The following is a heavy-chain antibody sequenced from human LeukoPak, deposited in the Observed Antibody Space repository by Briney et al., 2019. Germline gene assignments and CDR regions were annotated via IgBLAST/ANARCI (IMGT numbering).Heavy chain of an antibody. CDR2: INHSGST. J-gene: IGHJ4*02. CDR1: GGSFSGYY. CDR3: ADGIRYFDWPPPYYFDY. V-gene: IGHV4-34*01. Sequence: PSETLSLTCAVYGGSFSGYYWSWIRQPPGKGLEWIGEINHSGSTNYNPSLKSRVTISVDTSKNQFSLKLSSVTAADTAVYHSADGIRYFDWPPPYYFDYWGQGTLVTVSS. D-gene: IGHD3-9*01.